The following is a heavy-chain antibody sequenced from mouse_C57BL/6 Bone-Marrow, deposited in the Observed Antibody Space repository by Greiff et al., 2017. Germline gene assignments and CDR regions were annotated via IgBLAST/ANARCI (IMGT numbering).Heavy chain of an antibody. J-gene: IGHJ4*01. D-gene: IGHD1-1*01. CDR2: ISDGGSYT. CDR3: ATTVVANYYAMDY. V-gene: IGHV5-4*01. CDR1: GFTFSSYA. Sequence: DVQLVESGGGLVKPGGSLKLSCAASGFTFSSYAMSWVRQTPEKRLEWVATISDGGSYTYYPDNVKGRFTISRDNAKNNLYLQMSHLKSEDTAMYYCATTVVANYYAMDYWGQGTSVTVSS.